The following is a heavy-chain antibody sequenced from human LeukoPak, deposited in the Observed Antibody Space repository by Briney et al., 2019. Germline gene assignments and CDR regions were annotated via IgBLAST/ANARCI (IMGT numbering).Heavy chain of an antibody. V-gene: IGHV1-8*01. D-gene: IGHD3-16*01. Sequence: ASVKVSCKASGYTFSSYDINWARQATGQGLDWMGWMNPNSGNTGYAQKFQGRVTITRNTSISTAYMELSSLRSEDTAVYYCARGLGGSYGYYYYYYMDVWGKGTTVTVSS. CDR2: MNPNSGNT. J-gene: IGHJ6*03. CDR1: GYTFSSYD. CDR3: ARGLGGSYGYYYYYYMDV.